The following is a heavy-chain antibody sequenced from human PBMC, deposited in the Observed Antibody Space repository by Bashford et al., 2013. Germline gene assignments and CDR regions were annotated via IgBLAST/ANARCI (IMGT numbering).Heavy chain of an antibody. CDR1: GFTFSNYA. J-gene: IGHJ4*02. V-gene: IGHV3-23*01. CDR2: LEGGARVA. CDR3: AKDHRADHTITYYMGFDY. Sequence: GSLRLSCAASGFTFSNYAMSWVRQTPGKGLEWVSGLEGGARVAYYADSVKGRFTISRDNSNNILYLQMSSLRAEDTAIYYCAKDHRADHTITYYMGFDYWGQGTLVTVSS. D-gene: IGHD3-10*01.